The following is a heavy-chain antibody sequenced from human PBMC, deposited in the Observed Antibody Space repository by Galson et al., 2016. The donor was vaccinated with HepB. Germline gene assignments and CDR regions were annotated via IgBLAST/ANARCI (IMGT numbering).Heavy chain of an antibody. CDR1: GFIFSNHA. D-gene: IGHD6-13*01. V-gene: IGHV3-23*01. J-gene: IGHJ4*02. CDR2: ISGGSTGI. Sequence: SLRLSCAASGFIFSNHAMSWVRQAPGKGLEWVSGISGGSTGIYYAVPVRGRFTISRDNSKNTLYLQMNSLRVEDTGVYYCAKAAGRAADGLNFDSWGQGTLVSVSS. CDR3: AKAAGRAADGLNFDS.